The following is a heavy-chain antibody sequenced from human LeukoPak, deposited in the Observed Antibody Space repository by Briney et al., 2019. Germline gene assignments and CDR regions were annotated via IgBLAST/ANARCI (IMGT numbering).Heavy chain of an antibody. CDR1: GGSISSYY. V-gene: IGHV4-4*07. Sequence: SETLSLTCTVSGGSISSYYWSWIRQPAGKGLEWIGRIYASGSTNYSPSLKSRVTMSVDTPKNQFSLKLSSVTAADTAVYYCARDIVDYGLLGWFDPWGQGTLVTVSS. D-gene: IGHD3-16*01. CDR3: ARDIVDYGLLGWFDP. J-gene: IGHJ5*02. CDR2: IYASGST.